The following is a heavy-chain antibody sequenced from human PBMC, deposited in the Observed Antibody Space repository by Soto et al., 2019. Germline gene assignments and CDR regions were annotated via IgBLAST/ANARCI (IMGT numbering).Heavy chain of an antibody. CDR2: ISAYNGNT. J-gene: IGHJ4*02. Sequence: QVQLVQSGAEVKKPGASVKVSCKASGYTFTIYRISWVRPGPGQGLESMGWISAYNGNTNYAQKLQGSGTMTTGTYTSTAYLELRSLRSDDTAVYYCARDRKDWGFLEWLLYPDYWGQGGRVPVSS. CDR3: ARDRKDWGFLEWLLYPDY. CDR1: GYTFTIYR. V-gene: IGHV1-18*01. D-gene: IGHD3-3*01.